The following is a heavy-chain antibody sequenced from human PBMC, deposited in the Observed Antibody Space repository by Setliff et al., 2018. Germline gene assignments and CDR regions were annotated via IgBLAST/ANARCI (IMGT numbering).Heavy chain of an antibody. CDR1: GDSLSGYY. J-gene: IGHJ6*03. CDR3: VRMSGFLYMDV. CDR2: IMPGRDT. Sequence: SETLSLTCAVYGDSLSGYYWSWIRQSPKKGLEWIGEIMPGRDTLYSPSLESRLTITIDTSKSQFSLKLSSVTAADTAVYYCVRMSGFLYMDVWGKGTTVTVSS. V-gene: IGHV4-34*10. D-gene: IGHD3-3*01.